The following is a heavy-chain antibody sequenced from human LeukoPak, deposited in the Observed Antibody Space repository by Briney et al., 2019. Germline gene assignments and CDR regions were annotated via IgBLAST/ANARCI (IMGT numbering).Heavy chain of an antibody. D-gene: IGHD6-13*01. J-gene: IGHJ4*02. Sequence: SVKVSCKASGGTFSSYIITWVRQAPGQGLEWMGRIIPIFGAPSYAQKFQGRVTMTRDMSTSTVYMELSSLRSEDTAVYYCARLPIGAAAGLDYWGQGTLVTVSS. CDR3: ARLPIGAAAGLDY. V-gene: IGHV1-69*05. CDR2: IIPIFGAP. CDR1: GGTFSSYI.